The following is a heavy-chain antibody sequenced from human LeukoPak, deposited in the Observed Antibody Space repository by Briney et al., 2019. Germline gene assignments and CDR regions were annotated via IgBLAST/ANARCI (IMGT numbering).Heavy chain of an antibody. Sequence: SETLSLTCAVYGGSFSGYYWGWIRQPPGKGLEWIGEINHSGSTNYNPSLKSRVTISVDTSKNQFSLKLSSVTAADTAVYYCARIRAYYGSGSYKAFDIWGQGTMVTVSS. CDR2: INHSGST. CDR3: ARIRAYYGSGSYKAFDI. J-gene: IGHJ3*02. V-gene: IGHV4-34*01. D-gene: IGHD3-10*01. CDR1: GGSFSGYY.